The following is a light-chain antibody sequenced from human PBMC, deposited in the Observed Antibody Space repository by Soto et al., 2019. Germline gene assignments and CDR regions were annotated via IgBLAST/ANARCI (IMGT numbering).Light chain of an antibody. CDR2: DVS. Sequence: QSVLTQPASVSGSPVESITISCTGTSTDVGGYDYVSWFQQHPGRAPKLIIYDVSIRPSGVSNRFSGSKSGNTASLIISGLQAEDETDYYCSSYKSSNTQVFGTGTRSAS. CDR3: SSYKSSNTQV. CDR1: STDVGGYDY. V-gene: IGLV2-14*01. J-gene: IGLJ1*01.